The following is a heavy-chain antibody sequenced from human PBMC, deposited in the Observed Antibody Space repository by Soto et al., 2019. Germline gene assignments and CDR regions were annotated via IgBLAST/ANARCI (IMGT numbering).Heavy chain of an antibody. Sequence: SVKVSCKASGGTFSSYAISWVRQAPGQGLEWMGGIIPIFGTANYAQKFQGRVTITADESTSTAYMELSSLRSEDTAVYYCASGVAFYYDSSGYKTYYFDYWGQGTLVTVSS. V-gene: IGHV1-69*13. D-gene: IGHD3-22*01. CDR3: ASGVAFYYDSSGYKTYYFDY. J-gene: IGHJ4*02. CDR1: GGTFSSYA. CDR2: IIPIFGTA.